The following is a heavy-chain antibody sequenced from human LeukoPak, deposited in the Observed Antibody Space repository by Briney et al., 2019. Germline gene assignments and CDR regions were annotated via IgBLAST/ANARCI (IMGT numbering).Heavy chain of an antibody. D-gene: IGHD3-3*01. V-gene: IGHV4-34*01. CDR2: INHSGST. CDR1: GGSFSGYY. J-gene: IGHJ5*02. CDR3: ARGRDYDFWSGYYRWFDP. Sequence: SETLSLTCAVYGGSFSGYYWSWIRQPPGKGLEWIGEINHSGSTNYNPSLKSRVTISVDTSKNQFSLKLSSVTPADTAVYYCARGRDYDFWSGYYRWFDPWGQGTLVTVSS.